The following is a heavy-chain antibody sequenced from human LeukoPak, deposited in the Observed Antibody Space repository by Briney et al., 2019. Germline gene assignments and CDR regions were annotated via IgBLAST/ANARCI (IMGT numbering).Heavy chain of an antibody. V-gene: IGHV1-2*03. D-gene: IGHD4-17*01. CDR2: INPNSGGT. CDR3: ARTKMTTVTTSWFDP. Sequence: EASVKVSCKASGYTLTGYYMHWVQQAPGQGLEWMGWINPNSGGTNYAQKFQGRVTMTRDTSISTAYMELSRLRSDDTAVYYCARTKMTTVTTSWFDPWGQGTLVTVSS. CDR1: GYTLTGYY. J-gene: IGHJ5*02.